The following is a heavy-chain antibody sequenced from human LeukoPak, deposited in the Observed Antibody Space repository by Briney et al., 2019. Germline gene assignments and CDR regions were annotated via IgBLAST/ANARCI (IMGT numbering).Heavy chain of an antibody. D-gene: IGHD3-22*01. V-gene: IGHV4-4*02. Sequence: NPSETLSLTCAVSGGSISSSNWWSWVRQPPGKGLEWIGEIYHSGSTNYNPSLKSRVTISVDNSKNQFSLKLSSVTAADTAVYYCARYRYYGSSGYYYLFDWGQGTLVTVSS. CDR2: IYHSGST. J-gene: IGHJ4*02. CDR1: GGSISSSNW. CDR3: ARYRYYGSSGYYYLFD.